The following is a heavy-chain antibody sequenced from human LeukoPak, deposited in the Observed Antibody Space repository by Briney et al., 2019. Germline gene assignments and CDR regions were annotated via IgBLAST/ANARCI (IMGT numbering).Heavy chain of an antibody. Sequence: PGGSLRLSCTASGFSFGDYSMNWVRQAPGKGLEWVGFIRSEAYGGTTQYAASVKGRFTISRDDSKSIAYLQMNSLKTEDTAVYYCTRDQTPYYWGQGTLVTVSS. V-gene: IGHV3-49*04. CDR3: TRDQTPYY. J-gene: IGHJ4*02. CDR1: GFSFGDYS. CDR2: IRSEAYGGTT.